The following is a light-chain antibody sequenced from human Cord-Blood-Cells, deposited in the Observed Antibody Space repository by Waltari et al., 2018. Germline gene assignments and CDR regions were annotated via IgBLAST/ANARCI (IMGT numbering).Light chain of an antibody. Sequence: DIQMTQSPSSLSASVGDRVTITCRASQSISSYVNWYQQKPGKAPKLRIYAASSLQSGVPSRFSGSGSGTDFTLTISSLQPEDFATYYCQQSYSTPYTFGQGTKLEIK. CDR3: QQSYSTPYT. CDR1: QSISSY. V-gene: IGKV1-39*01. J-gene: IGKJ2*01. CDR2: AAS.